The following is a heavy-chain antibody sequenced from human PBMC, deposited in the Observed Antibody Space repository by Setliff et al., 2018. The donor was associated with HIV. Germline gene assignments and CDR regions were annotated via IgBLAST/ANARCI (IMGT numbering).Heavy chain of an antibody. CDR1: GYTFTSYA. CDR3: ARQSVSATFDS. J-gene: IGHJ4*02. D-gene: IGHD6-19*01. CDR2: IHTDSGKT. Sequence: GASVKVSCKASGYTFTSYAMHWVCQAPGQRPEYMGYIHTDSGKTYFSQKFQGRVTLTRDTSASTAYMELSSLRSEDTAIYYCARQSVSATFDSWGQGTLVTVSS. V-gene: IGHV1-3*04.